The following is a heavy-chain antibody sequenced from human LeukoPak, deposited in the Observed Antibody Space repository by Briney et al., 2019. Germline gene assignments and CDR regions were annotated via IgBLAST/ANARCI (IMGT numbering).Heavy chain of an antibody. CDR2: ISYDGRNK. J-gene: IGHJ6*02. CDR3: ARDYVTYGSGRYYYGMDV. CDR1: RFTFSNFA. Sequence: GGSLRLSCAAARFTFSNFAMSWLRQAPGMGREWVAVISYDGRNKYYADSVKGRFTIAEYNSKATLYLQMKSPRAEDTAVYYCARDYVTYGSGRYYYGMDVWGQGTTVTVSS. D-gene: IGHD3-10*01. V-gene: IGHV3-30*03.